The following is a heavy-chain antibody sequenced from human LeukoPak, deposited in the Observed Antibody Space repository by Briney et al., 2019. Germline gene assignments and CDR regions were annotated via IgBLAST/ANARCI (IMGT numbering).Heavy chain of an antibody. CDR3: ARYYDFWSGYAYYFDY. D-gene: IGHD3-3*01. Sequence: SETLSLTCTVSGDSMTSNYWSWIRQPPGEGLEWIGYIHYTGSTNYSPSLTSRLTISVDRSRNQFSLKLSSVTAADTAVYYCARYYDFWSGYAYYFDYWGQGTLVTVSS. CDR2: IHYTGST. V-gene: IGHV4-59*01. CDR1: GDSMTSNY. J-gene: IGHJ4*02.